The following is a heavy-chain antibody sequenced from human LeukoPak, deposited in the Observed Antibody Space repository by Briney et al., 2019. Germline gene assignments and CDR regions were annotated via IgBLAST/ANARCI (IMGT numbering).Heavy chain of an antibody. CDR3: ARVVGYYFATSGHYYEKGLGYMDV. Sequence: GGSLRLSCAASGFTFSRYSMSWVRQAPGKGLEWVSSISSSSNYIYYADSLKVRFTISRDNAKNSLYLQVNSLRDEDTALYFCARVVGYYFATSGHYYEKGLGYMDVWGKGTTVTVSS. CDR1: GFTFSRYS. V-gene: IGHV3-21*06. J-gene: IGHJ6*03. CDR2: ISSSSNYI. D-gene: IGHD3-22*01.